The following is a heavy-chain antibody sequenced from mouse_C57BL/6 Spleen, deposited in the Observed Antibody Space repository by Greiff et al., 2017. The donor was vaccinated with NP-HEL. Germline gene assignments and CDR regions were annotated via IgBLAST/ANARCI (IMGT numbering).Heavy chain of an antibody. J-gene: IGHJ2*01. V-gene: IGHV3-6*01. D-gene: IGHD2-13*01. CDR2: ISYDGSN. CDR3: ARGDYSYYFDY. Sequence: EVKVEESGPGLVKPSQSLSLTCSVTGYSITSGYYWNWIRQFPGNKLEWMGYISYDGSNNYNPSLKNRISITRDTSKNQFFLKLNSVTTEDTATYYCARGDYSYYFDYWGQGTTLTVSS. CDR1: GYSITSGYY.